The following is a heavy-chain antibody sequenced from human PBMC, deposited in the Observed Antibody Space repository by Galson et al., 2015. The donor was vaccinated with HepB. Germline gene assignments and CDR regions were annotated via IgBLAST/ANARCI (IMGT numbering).Heavy chain of an antibody. CDR2: IIPIFGTA. Sequence: SVKVSCKAPGGTFSSYAISWVRQAPGQGLEWMGGIIPIFGTANYAQKFQGRVTITADESTSIAYMELSSLRSEDTAVYYCAISYTVWGAFDIWGQGTMVTVSS. V-gene: IGHV1-69*13. D-gene: IGHD3-16*01. CDR3: AISYTVWGAFDI. J-gene: IGHJ3*02. CDR1: GGTFSSYA.